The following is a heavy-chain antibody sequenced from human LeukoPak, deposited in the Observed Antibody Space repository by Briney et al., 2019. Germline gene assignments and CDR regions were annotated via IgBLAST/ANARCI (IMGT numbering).Heavy chain of an antibody. J-gene: IGHJ5*02. Sequence: SETLSLTCTVSGASISNYQWSWIRQTAGKRLEWIGHIDSSGGTYYNPSLKSGVTMSVDTSKNQVFVKLTSVTAADTAVYYCARLKSGFPRDGFDPWGQGTLVIVSS. CDR2: IDSSGGT. D-gene: IGHD3-3*01. CDR3: ARLKSGFPRDGFDP. V-gene: IGHV4-4*07. CDR1: GASISNYQ.